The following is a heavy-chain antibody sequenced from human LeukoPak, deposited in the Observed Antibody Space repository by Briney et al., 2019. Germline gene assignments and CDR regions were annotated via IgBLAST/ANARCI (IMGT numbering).Heavy chain of an antibody. J-gene: IGHJ5*02. D-gene: IGHD2-15*01. CDR2: ISSSSTI. Sequence: GGSLRLSCAASGSTFSSYSMNWVRQAPGKGLEWVSYISSSSTIYYADSVKGRFTISRDNAKNSLYLQMNSLRAEDTAVYYCAREDYCSGGSCYSGWFDPWGQGTLVTVSS. CDR1: GSTFSSYS. CDR3: AREDYCSGGSCYSGWFDP. V-gene: IGHV3-48*04.